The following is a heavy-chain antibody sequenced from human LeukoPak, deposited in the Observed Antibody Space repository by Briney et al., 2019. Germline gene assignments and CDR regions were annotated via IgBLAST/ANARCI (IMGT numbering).Heavy chain of an antibody. V-gene: IGHV1-69*04. D-gene: IGHD2-2*01. CDR1: GGTFSSYA. Sequence: SSVKVSCKASGGTFSSYAISWVRQAPGQGLEWMGRIIPILGIANYAQKFQGRVTITADKSTSTAYMELSSLRSEDTAVYYCARDPDRGYCSSTSCYWDYYYYGMDVWGQGTTVTVSS. CDR3: ARDPDRGYCSSTSCYWDYYYYGMDV. J-gene: IGHJ6*02. CDR2: IIPILGIA.